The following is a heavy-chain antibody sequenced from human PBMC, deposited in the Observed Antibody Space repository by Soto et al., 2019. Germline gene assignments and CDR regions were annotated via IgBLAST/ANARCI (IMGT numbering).Heavy chain of an antibody. J-gene: IGHJ6*02. CDR2: ISYDGSNK. V-gene: IGHV3-30*18. CDR3: AKEVVVTPSSHYYYYGMDV. Sequence: GGSLRLSCAASGFTFSSYGMHWVRQAPGKGLEWVAVISYDGSNKYYADSVKGRFTISRDNSKNTLYLQMNSLRAEDTAVYYCAKEVVVTPSSHYYYYGMDVWGQGTTVTVSS. CDR1: GFTFSSYG. D-gene: IGHD2-21*02.